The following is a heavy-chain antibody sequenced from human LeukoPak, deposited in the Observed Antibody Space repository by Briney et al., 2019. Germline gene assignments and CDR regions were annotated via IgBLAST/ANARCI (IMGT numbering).Heavy chain of an antibody. D-gene: IGHD2-2*01. CDR3: AKVVPAAFFDP. J-gene: IGHJ5*02. Sequence: PSETLSLTCTVSGYSISSGYYWGWIRQPPGKGLEWIGSIYHSGSTYYNPSLKSRVTISVDTSKNQFSLKLSSVTAADTAVYYCAKVVPAAFFDPWGQGTLVTVSS. CDR1: GYSISSGYY. V-gene: IGHV4-38-2*02. CDR2: IYHSGST.